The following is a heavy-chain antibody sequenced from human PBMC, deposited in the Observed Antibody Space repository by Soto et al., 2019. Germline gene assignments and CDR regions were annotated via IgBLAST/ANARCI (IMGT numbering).Heavy chain of an antibody. Sequence: THCLPSTVAGGSIISGYWSCIRQHPGKAREWIDYIYYSDSINYNPSLKSRVIISVDTTKKQFSLGLNSVTGADTAVYYCTGAYYDIDGYILDVSGQGTSVNV. V-gene: IGHV4-59*01. CDR2: IYYSDSI. CDR1: GGSIISGY. D-gene: IGHD3-22*01. J-gene: IGHJ6*01. CDR3: TGAYYDIDGYILDV.